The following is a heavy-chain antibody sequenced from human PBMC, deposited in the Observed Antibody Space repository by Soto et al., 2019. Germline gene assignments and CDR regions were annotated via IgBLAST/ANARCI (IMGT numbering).Heavy chain of an antibody. CDR2: IKQDGSEK. J-gene: IGHJ4*02. D-gene: IGHD5-12*01. CDR3: ARALDIGPTTLDY. CDR1: GFTFSSYW. V-gene: IGHV3-7*01. Sequence: PGGSLRLSCAASGFTFSSYWMTWVRQAPGKGLEWVANIKQDGSEKYYVDSVKGRFTISRDNAKNSLYLQMNSLRAEDTAVYYGARALDIGPTTLDYWGQGTLVTVSS.